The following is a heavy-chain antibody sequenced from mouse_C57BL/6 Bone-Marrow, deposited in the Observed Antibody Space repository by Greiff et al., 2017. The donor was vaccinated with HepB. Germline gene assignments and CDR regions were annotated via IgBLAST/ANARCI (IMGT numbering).Heavy chain of an antibody. J-gene: IGHJ4*01. V-gene: IGHV1-81*01. Sequence: QVQLKESGAELARPGASVKLSCKASGYTFTSYGISWVKQRTGQGLEWIGEIYPRSGNTYYNEKFKGKATLTADKSSSTAYMELRSLTSEDSAVYFCARYHIYYYGSSSIDGAMDYWGQGTSVTVSS. CDR3: ARYHIYYYGSSSIDGAMDY. CDR1: GYTFTSYG. D-gene: IGHD1-1*01. CDR2: IYPRSGNT.